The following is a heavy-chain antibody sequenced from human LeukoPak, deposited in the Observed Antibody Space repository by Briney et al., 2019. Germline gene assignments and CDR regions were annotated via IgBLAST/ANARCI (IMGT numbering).Heavy chain of an antibody. V-gene: IGHV4-59*01. D-gene: IGHD2-15*01. CDR2: IYYSVST. Sequence: SETLSLTCTVSGGSISSYYWSWIRQPPGKGLEWIGYIYYSVSTNYNPSLKSRVTISVDTSKNQFPLELSSVTAADTAVYYCARARQYCSGGSCYSSLASRFDPWGQGTLVTVSS. CDR1: GGSISSYY. J-gene: IGHJ5*02. CDR3: ARARQYCSGGSCYSSLASRFDP.